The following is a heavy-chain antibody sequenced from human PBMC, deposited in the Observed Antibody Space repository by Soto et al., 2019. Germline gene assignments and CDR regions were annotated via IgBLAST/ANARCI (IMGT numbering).Heavy chain of an antibody. CDR3: AKGRYDFWSPYYFDS. D-gene: IGHD3-3*01. Sequence: PGGSLRLSCVGTGLNFDDFAMHWVRQAPGKGLEWVSGITWSSRVLAYADSVKGRFTISRDNARNSLYLQMDSLRDEDTALYYCAKGRYDFWSPYYFDSWGQGTLVTSPQ. CDR2: ITWSSRVL. CDR1: GLNFDDFA. V-gene: IGHV3-9*01. J-gene: IGHJ4*02.